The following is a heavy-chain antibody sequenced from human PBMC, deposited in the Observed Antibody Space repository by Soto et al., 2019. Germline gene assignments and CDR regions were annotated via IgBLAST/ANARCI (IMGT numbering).Heavy chain of an antibody. V-gene: IGHV3-30*18. CDR2: ISNDGRNE. CDR3: AKGGDGYSSFFDY. D-gene: IGHD5-18*01. J-gene: IGHJ4*02. Sequence: QVQLVESGGGVVQPGRSLRLSCAASGFTFSTYAIHWVRKAPGKGLEWVAVISNDGRNEYYSASVQGRFTISREISKNTLYLQMNSLRAEDTGVYYCAKGGDGYSSFFDYWGQGTLVTGSS. CDR1: GFTFSTYA.